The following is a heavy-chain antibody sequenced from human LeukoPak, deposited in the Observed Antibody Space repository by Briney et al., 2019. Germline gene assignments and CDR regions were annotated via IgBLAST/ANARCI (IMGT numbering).Heavy chain of an antibody. D-gene: IGHD1-26*01. J-gene: IGHJ4*02. CDR3: ARSSGSYLNFDY. CDR2: ISSSSSYI. V-gene: IGHV3-21*01. Sequence: GGSLRLSCAASGFTFSSYSMNWVRQAPGKGLEWVSSISSSSSYIYYADSVKGRFTISRDNAKNSLYLQMNSLRAEDTAVYYCARSSGSYLNFDYWGQGTLVTVSS. CDR1: GFTFSSYS.